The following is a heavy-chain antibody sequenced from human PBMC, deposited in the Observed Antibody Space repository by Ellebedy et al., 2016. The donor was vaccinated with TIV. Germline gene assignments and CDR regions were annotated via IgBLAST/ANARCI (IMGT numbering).Heavy chain of an antibody. V-gene: IGHV5-51*01. CDR1: GYRFTSYW. Sequence: GESLKISCKGSGYRFTSYWIGWVRQMPGKGLEWMGIIYPGDSDTRYSPSFQGQVTISADKSISTAYLQWSSLKASDTAMYYCARQGHYYDSSGYSHYYFDYWGQGTLVTVSS. CDR3: ARQGHYYDSSGYSHYYFDY. CDR2: IYPGDSDT. J-gene: IGHJ4*02. D-gene: IGHD3-22*01.